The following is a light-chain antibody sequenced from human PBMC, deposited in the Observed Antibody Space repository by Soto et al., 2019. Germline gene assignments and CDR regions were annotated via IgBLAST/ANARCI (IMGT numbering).Light chain of an antibody. J-gene: IGLJ1*01. Sequence: QSVLTQPPSVSGAPGQGVTISCTGSSSNIGTGYDVHWYQQLPRTAPKLLIYGSVNRPSGVPDRFSASKSGTSASLAITGLRPEDEADYYCQSYDSRLSGYVFGPGTKLTVL. CDR1: SSNIGTGYD. CDR2: GSV. CDR3: QSYDSRLSGYV. V-gene: IGLV1-40*01.